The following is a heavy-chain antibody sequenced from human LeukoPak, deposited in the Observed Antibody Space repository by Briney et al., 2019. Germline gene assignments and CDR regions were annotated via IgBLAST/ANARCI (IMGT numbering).Heavy chain of an antibody. CDR2: IYYSGST. Sequence: PSETLSLTCTVSGGSISSYYWSWIRQPPGKGLEWIGYIYYSGSTNYNPSLKSRVTISVDTSKNQFSLKLSSVTAADTAVYYCARDLVGYGDYVKGKYYYYMDVWVKGTTVTVSS. J-gene: IGHJ6*03. V-gene: IGHV4-59*01. CDR1: GGSISSYY. CDR3: ARDLVGYGDYVKGKYYYYMDV. D-gene: IGHD4-17*01.